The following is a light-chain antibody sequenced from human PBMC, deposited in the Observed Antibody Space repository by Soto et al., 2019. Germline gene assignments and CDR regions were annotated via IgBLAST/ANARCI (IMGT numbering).Light chain of an antibody. V-gene: IGLV2-8*01. CDR3: SSYAGGNDYV. J-gene: IGLJ1*01. CDR1: SSDVGGYNY. CDR2: EVS. Sequence: QSALTQPPSASGSPGHSVTISCTGTSSDVGGYNYVSWYQQHPGKAPKLMIFEVSKRPSGVPDRFSGSKSGNTASLTVSGLQAEDEADYYCSSYAGGNDYVFGTGTKV.